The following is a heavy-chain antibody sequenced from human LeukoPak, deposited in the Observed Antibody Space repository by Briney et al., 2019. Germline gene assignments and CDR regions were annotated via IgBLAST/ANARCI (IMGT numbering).Heavy chain of an antibody. J-gene: IGHJ4*02. CDR3: VGYFDWQGYYFDY. CDR2: ISYDGSNK. V-gene: IGHV3-30*03. D-gene: IGHD3-9*01. CDR1: GFSFSSYG. Sequence: GGSLRLSCAASGFSFSSYGMHWVRQAPGKGLEGVAVISYDGSNKYYADSVKGRFTISRDNSKNTLYLQMNSLRAEDTAVYYCVGYFDWQGYYFDYWGQGTLVTVSS.